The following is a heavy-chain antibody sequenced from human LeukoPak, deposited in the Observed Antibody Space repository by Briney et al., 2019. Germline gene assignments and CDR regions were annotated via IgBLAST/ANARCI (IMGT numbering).Heavy chain of an antibody. CDR1: GYTFTGYY. J-gene: IGHJ3*02. CDR2: INTNTGNP. V-gene: IGHV7-4-1*02. Sequence: ASVKVSCKASGYTFTGYYMHWVRQAPGQGLEWMGWINTNTGNPTYAQGFTGRFVFSLDTSVSTAYLQISSLKAEDTAVYYCARVRGGGALRAPFDIWGQGTMVTVSS. CDR3: ARVRGGGALRAPFDI. D-gene: IGHD2-21*01.